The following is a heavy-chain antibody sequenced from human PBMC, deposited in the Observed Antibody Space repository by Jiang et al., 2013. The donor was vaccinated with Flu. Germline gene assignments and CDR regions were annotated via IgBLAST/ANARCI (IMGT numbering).Heavy chain of an antibody. CDR1: GFSLSTSGVG. D-gene: IGHD3-9*01. CDR2: IYWDDDK. J-gene: IGHJ5*01. CDR3: AHRRGERLRYFDWLLDGDWFDP. Sequence: KPTQTLTLTCTFSGFSLSTSGVGVGWIRQPPGKALEWLALIYWDDDKRYSPSLKSRLTITKDTSKNQVVLTMTNMDPVDTATYYCAHRRGERLRYFDWLLDGDWFDPGARNPVTVSS. V-gene: IGHV2-5*02.